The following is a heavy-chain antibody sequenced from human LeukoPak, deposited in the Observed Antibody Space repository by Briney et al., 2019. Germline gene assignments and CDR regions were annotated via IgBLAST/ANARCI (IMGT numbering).Heavy chain of an antibody. CDR3: ARDPYSGSYGDYYYYYMDV. J-gene: IGHJ6*03. CDR1: GFTFKSYE. D-gene: IGHD1-26*01. Sequence: PGGSLRLSCAASGFTFKSYEMNWVRQAPGKGLEPVAYISGSGSTTFYADSVKGRFTISRDNAKNSLYLQMNSLRAEDTAVYYCARDPYSGSYGDYYYYYMDVWGKGTTVTISS. V-gene: IGHV3-48*03. CDR2: ISGSGSTT.